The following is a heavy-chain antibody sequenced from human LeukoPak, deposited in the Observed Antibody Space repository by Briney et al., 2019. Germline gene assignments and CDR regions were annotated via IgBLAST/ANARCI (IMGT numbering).Heavy chain of an antibody. CDR3: ARHIAEWLGAFDY. CDR1: GGSISRRY. V-gene: IGHV4-59*08. CDR2: IYYSGST. Sequence: SETLSLTCTVSGGSISRRYWSWIRQPPGKGLEWIGYIYYSGSTNYNPSLKSRVTISVDTSQNQISLKLSSVTAADTAVYYCARHIAEWLGAFDYWGQGTLVTVSS. J-gene: IGHJ4*02. D-gene: IGHD6-19*01.